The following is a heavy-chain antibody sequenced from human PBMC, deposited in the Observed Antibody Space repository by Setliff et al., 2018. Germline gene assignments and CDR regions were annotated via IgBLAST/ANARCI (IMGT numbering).Heavy chain of an antibody. D-gene: IGHD3-3*01. Sequence: PSETLSLTCTVSGGSISSGSYYWSWIRQPAGKGLEWIGHIYTSGSTNYNPSLKSRVTTLVDTSKNQFSPKLSSVTAADTATYYCARGGPTLTISRVLVVSSFDPWGQGSRVTVSS. CDR3: ARGGPTLTISRVLVVSSFDP. J-gene: IGHJ5*02. CDR2: IYTSGST. CDR1: GGSISSGSYY. V-gene: IGHV4-61*09.